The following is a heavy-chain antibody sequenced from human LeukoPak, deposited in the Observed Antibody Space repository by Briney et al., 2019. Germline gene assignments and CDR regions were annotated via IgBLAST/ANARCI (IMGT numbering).Heavy chain of an antibody. J-gene: IGHJ6*02. CDR2: LDSDGSP. Sequence: PGGSLRHSCAAFGFTVRSDDMNWVRQAPGKGLEWVSILDSDGSPSYADSVKGRFTISRDNSKNTLDLQMNSLRAEDTAVYYCARAAAGRAYYHYGMDVWGQGTTVTVSS. V-gene: IGHV3-53*01. CDR1: GFTVRSDD. D-gene: IGHD6-13*01. CDR3: ARAAAGRAYYHYGMDV.